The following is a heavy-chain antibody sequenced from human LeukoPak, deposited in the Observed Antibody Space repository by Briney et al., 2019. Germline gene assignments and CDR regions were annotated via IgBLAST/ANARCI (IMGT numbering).Heavy chain of an antibody. V-gene: IGHV3-23*01. CDR1: GFTFSSYA. J-gene: IGHJ4*02. CDR3: ARGGTIFGVVTPLDY. Sequence: GGSLRLSCAASGFTFSSYAMSWVRQAPGKGLEWNSAISGSGGSTYYADSVKGRFTISRDNSKNTLYLQMNSLRAEDTAVYYCARGGTIFGVVTPLDYWGQGTLVTVSS. CDR2: ISGSGGST. D-gene: IGHD3-3*01.